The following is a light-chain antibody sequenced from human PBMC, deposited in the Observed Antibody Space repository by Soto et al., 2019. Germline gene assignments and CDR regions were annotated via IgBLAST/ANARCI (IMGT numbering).Light chain of an antibody. Sequence: DIVLTQSPATLSLSPGERATLSCGASQTVDKNYLGWYQQKPGLAPRLLIYDVSNRATGIPDRFSGSGSGTHFTLTITRLEPEDFAVYYCQQYAHSPVAFGGGTRVEIK. CDR2: DVS. J-gene: IGKJ4*01. CDR3: QQYAHSPVA. CDR1: QTVDKNY. V-gene: IGKV3D-20*01.